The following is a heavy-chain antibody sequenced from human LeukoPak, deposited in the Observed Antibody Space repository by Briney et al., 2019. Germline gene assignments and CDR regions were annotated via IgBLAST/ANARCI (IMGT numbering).Heavy chain of an antibody. CDR2: IWYDGSNK. J-gene: IGHJ4*02. CDR1: GFTFGSYA. V-gene: IGHV3-33*06. D-gene: IGHD6-6*01. CDR3: AKGLSAARVYYFDY. Sequence: GGSLRLSCAASGFTFGSYAMHWVRQAPGKGLEWVAVIWYDGSNKYYADSVKGRFTISRDNSKNTLYLQMNSPRAEDTAVYYCAKGLSAARVYYFDYWGQGTLVTVSS.